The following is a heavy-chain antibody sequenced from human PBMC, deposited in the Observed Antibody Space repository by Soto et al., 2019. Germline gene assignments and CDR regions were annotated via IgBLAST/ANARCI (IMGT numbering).Heavy chain of an antibody. D-gene: IGHD1-26*01. Sequence: GVSLRVSCAASGVSFSSYAVSWFRQAPGNGLEGVSAISGSGGSTYYADSVKGRFTISRDNSKNTLYLQMNSLRAEDTAVYYCAKCGSHALGRYYYYGMDVWGQGTTVTVSS. V-gene: IGHV3-23*01. CDR1: GVSFSSYA. CDR2: ISGSGGST. J-gene: IGHJ6*02. CDR3: AKCGSHALGRYYYYGMDV.